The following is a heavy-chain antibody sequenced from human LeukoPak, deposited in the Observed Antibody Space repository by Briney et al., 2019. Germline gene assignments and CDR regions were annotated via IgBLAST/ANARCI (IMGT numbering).Heavy chain of an antibody. CDR1: GFTFSNYA. Sequence: GGSLRLSCAASGFTFSNYAMTWVRQAPGKGLEWVSAISGSGGSTYYADSVKGRFTISRDNSKNTPYLQMNSLRAEDTAVYYCANFVHCSSTSCYPYWGQGTLVTVSS. CDR3: ANFVHCSSTSCYPY. D-gene: IGHD2-2*01. V-gene: IGHV3-23*01. J-gene: IGHJ4*02. CDR2: ISGSGGST.